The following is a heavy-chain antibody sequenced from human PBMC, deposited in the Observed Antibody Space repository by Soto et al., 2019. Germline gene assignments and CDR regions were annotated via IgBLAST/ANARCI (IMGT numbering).Heavy chain of an antibody. V-gene: IGHV3-48*01. Sequence: PGGSLRLSCAASGFTFSSYSMNWVRQAPGKGLEWVSYISSSSSTIYYADSVKGRFTISRDNAKNSLYLQMNSLRAEDTAVYYCATSDYDFWSGYYDYWGQGTLVTVSS. J-gene: IGHJ4*02. CDR1: GFTFSSYS. CDR2: ISSSSSTI. D-gene: IGHD3-3*01. CDR3: ATSDYDFWSGYYDY.